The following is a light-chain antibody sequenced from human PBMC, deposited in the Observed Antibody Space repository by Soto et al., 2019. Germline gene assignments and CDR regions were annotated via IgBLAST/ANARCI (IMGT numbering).Light chain of an antibody. CDR2: GNS. CDR1: SSNIGAGYD. J-gene: IGLJ2*01. CDR3: QSYDSSLSVHVV. V-gene: IGLV1-40*01. Sequence: QSVLTQPPSVSGAPGQRVTISCTGSSSNIGAGYDVHWYQQLPGTAPKLLIYGNSNRPSGVPDRFSGSKSGNSASLAITGLQAEDEADYYCQSYDSSLSVHVVFGGGTKLTVL.